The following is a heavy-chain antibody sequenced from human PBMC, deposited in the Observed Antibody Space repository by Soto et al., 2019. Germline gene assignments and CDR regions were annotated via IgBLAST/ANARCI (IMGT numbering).Heavy chain of an antibody. CDR3: ARGARNYYYCDC. CDR1: GFTFSNYW. J-gene: IGHJ4*02. CDR2: INGDGSST. D-gene: IGHD1-7*01. V-gene: IGHV3-74*01. Sequence: EVQLVESGGGLVQPGGYLRLSCVASGFTFSNYWIHWVRQAPGKGLVWVSRINGDGSSTNYADSVKGQFTISRDNAKNTVYLQMNSLRVEDTAVYYCARGARNYYYCDCWGQGTMVTVSS.